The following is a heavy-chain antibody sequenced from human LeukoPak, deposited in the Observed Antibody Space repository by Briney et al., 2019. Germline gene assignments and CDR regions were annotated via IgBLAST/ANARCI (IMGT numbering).Heavy chain of an antibody. CDR3: ARGGYGDYANVFDI. J-gene: IGHJ3*02. Sequence: PSETLSLTCTVSGGSISSSSYYGGWIRQPPGKGLEWIGSIYYSGSTYFNPSLKSRVTISVDTSKNQFSLKLSSVTAADTAVYYCARGGYGDYANVFDIWGQGTMVTVSS. CDR1: GGSISSSSYY. CDR2: IYYSGST. D-gene: IGHD4-17*01. V-gene: IGHV4-39*01.